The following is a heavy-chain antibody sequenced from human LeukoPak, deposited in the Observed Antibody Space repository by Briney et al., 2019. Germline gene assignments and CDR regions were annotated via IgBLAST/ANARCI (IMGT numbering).Heavy chain of an antibody. D-gene: IGHD1-1*01. J-gene: IGHJ4*02. CDR1: GFTFASYS. CDR2: ISGDSTYI. Sequence: PGGSLRLSCASSGFTFASYSMNWVRQAPGKGLEWVSSISGDSTYIYNAGSVKGRFTISRDNAQASLYLQMISLRADDTAVYYCARVSGRLERQSDLDYWGQGTLVIVSS. V-gene: IGHV3-21*01. CDR3: ARVSGRLERQSDLDY.